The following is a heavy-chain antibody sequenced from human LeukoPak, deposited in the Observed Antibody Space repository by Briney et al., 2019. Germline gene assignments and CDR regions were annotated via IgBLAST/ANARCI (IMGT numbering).Heavy chain of an antibody. V-gene: IGHV3-21*01. CDR1: GFTFTSYG. CDR3: TRGAGTGWRFDS. D-gene: IGHD6-19*01. CDR2: ISHSSSYI. J-gene: IGHJ4*02. Sequence: GRSLRLSCAASGFTFTSYGMTWVRQAPGKGLEWVSSISHSSSYIYYADSVKGRFTISRDNAKNSLYLQMNSLRAEDTAVYYCTRGAGTGWRFDSWGQGTLLTVSS.